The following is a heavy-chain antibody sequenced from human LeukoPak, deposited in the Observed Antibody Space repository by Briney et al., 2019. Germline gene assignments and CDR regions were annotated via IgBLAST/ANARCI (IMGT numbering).Heavy chain of an antibody. V-gene: IGHV3-7*01. D-gene: IGHD3-3*01. CDR1: GFTFSSYW. Sequence: GGSLRLSCAASGFTFSSYWMSWVRQAPGKGLESVAKIDEHGIGKFYVDSVRGRFTISRDKDKNSIHLQMNSLRVEDTGVYYCAREDFWKFDFWGQGALVAVSS. J-gene: IGHJ4*02. CDR2: IDEHGIGK. CDR3: AREDFWKFDF.